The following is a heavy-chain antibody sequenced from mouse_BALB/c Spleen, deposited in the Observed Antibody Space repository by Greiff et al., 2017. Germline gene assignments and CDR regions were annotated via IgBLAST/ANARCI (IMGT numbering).Heavy chain of an antibody. CDR3: ARDDYYAMDY. J-gene: IGHJ4*01. CDR2: INSNGGST. Sequence: DVHLVESGGGLVQPGGSLKLSCAASGFTFSSYGMSWVRQTPDKRLELVATINSNGGSTYYPDSVKGRFTISRDNAKNTLYLQMSSLKSEDTAMYYCARDDYYAMDYWGQGTSVTVSS. V-gene: IGHV5-6-3*01. CDR1: GFTFSSYG.